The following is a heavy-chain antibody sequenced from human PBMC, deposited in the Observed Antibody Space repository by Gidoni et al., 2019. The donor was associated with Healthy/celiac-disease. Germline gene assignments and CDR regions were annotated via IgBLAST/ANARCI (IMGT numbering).Heavy chain of an antibody. CDR1: GFTFSSYA. D-gene: IGHD4-17*01. CDR2: ISYDGSNK. V-gene: IGHV3-30-3*01. Sequence: QVQLVESGGGVVQPGRSLRLSCAASGFTFSSYAMHWVRQAPGTGLEWVAVISYDGSNKYYSDSVKGRFTISRDNSKNTLYLQMNSLRAEDTAVYYCARGLWRPWTTVVTPGFDYWGQGTLVTVSS. CDR3: ARGLWRPWTTVVTPGFDY. J-gene: IGHJ4*02.